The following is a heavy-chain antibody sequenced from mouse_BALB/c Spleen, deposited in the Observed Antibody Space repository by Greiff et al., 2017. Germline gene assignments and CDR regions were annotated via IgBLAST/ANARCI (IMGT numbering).Heavy chain of an antibody. D-gene: IGHD1-1*01. Sequence: QVQLQQSGAELVKPGASVKMSCKASGYTFTSYNMHWVKQTPGQGLEWIGAIYPGNGDTSYNQKFKGKATLTADKSSSTAYMQLSSLTSEDSAVYYCARHGSSYGYAMDDWGQGTSVTVSS. CDR3: ARHGSSYGYAMDD. CDR2: IYPGNGDT. CDR1: GYTFTSYN. J-gene: IGHJ4*01. V-gene: IGHV1-12*01.